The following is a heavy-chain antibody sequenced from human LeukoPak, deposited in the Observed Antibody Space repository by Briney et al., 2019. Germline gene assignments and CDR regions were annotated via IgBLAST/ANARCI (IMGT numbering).Heavy chain of an antibody. CDR3: ARASDFWSGYFDY. Sequence: SETLSLTCAVYGGSFSGYYWSWIRQPPGKGLEWIGEINHSGSTNYNPSLKSRVTISVDTSQNQFSLKLSSVTAADTAVYYCARASDFWSGYFDYWGQGTLVTVSS. J-gene: IGHJ4*02. CDR2: INHSGST. D-gene: IGHD3-3*01. V-gene: IGHV4-34*01. CDR1: GGSFSGYY.